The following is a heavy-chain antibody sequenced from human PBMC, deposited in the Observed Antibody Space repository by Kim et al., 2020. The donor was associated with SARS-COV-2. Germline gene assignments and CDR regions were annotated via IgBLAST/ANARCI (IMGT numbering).Heavy chain of an antibody. D-gene: IGHD6-6*01. CDR2: INQVESER. J-gene: IGHJ5*02. CDR3: ARRITSSSSGFDP. V-gene: IGHV3-7*01. Sequence: GGSLRLSCAASGFTFSSYWMTWVRQAPGKGLEWVANINQVESERYYVDSVKGRFTVSRDNAKNSLYLLMNSRRVDDTGVYYCARRITSSSSGFDPWGRGTLVTVSS. CDR1: GFTFSSYW.